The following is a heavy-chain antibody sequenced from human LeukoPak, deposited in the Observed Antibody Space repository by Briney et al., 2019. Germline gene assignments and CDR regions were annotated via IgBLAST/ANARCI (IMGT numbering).Heavy chain of an antibody. V-gene: IGHV3-48*01. CDR1: GGSISGSSYY. CDR2: IGSSSSTI. J-gene: IGHJ5*02. CDR3: ASGSYLVTDWFDP. D-gene: IGHD1-26*01. Sequence: ETLSLTCTVSGGSISGSSYYWGWIRQPPGKGLEWVSYIGSSSSTIYYADSVKGRFTISRDNAKNSLFLQMNNLRAEDTAVYYCASGSYLVTDWFDPWGQGTLVTVSS.